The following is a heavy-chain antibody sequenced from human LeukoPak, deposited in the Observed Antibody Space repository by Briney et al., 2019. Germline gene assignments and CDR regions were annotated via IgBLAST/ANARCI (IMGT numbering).Heavy chain of an antibody. CDR1: GFTFSSYG. V-gene: IGHV3-30*02. D-gene: IGHD3-10*01. J-gene: IGHJ4*02. CDR2: IRYDGGNK. CDR3: AKDVYGSGSYFDY. Sequence: GGSLRLSCAASGFTFSSYGMHWVRQAPGKGLEWVAFIRYDGGNKYYADSVKGRFTISRANSKNTLYLQMNSLRAEDTAVYYCAKDVYGSGSYFDYWGQGTLVTVSS.